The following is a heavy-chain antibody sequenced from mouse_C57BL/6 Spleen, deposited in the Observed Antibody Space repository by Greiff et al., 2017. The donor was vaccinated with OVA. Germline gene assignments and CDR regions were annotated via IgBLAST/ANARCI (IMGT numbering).Heavy chain of an antibody. D-gene: IGHD1-1*01. CDR3: AREGTTVVARGWYFDV. J-gene: IGHJ1*03. CDR1: GYTFTSYW. V-gene: IGHV1-64*01. Sequence: VQLQQPGAELVKPGASVKLSCKASGYTFTSYWMHWVKQRPGQGLEWIGMIHPNSGSTNYNEKFKSKATLTVDKSSSTAYMQLSSLTSEDSAVYYCAREGTTVVARGWYFDVWGTGTTVTVSS. CDR2: IHPNSGST.